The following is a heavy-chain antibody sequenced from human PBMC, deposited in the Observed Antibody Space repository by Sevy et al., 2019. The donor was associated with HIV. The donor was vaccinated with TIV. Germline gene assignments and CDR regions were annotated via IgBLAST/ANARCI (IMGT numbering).Heavy chain of an antibody. CDR3: ARRDGYNLGCYYMDV. CDR1: GGSISSSDHY. D-gene: IGHD5-12*01. Sequence: SETLSLTCSVSGGSISSSDHYWDWIRQPPGKGLEWIGSIYYSGSTYYNPSLKSRVTISVDTSKNQFSLKLGSVTAADTAVYYCARRDGYNLGCYYMDVWGKGTTVTVSS. J-gene: IGHJ6*03. V-gene: IGHV4-39*01. CDR2: IYYSGST.